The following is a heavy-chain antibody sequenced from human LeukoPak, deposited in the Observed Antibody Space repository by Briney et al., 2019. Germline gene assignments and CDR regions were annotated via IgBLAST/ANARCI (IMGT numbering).Heavy chain of an antibody. Sequence: ASVKVSCKASGYTFTGYYMHWVRQAPGQGLEWMGRINPNSGGTNYAQKFQGRVTMTRDTSISTAYMELSRLRSDDTAVYYCARGTVSTVTNCFDPWGQGTLVTVSS. J-gene: IGHJ5*02. CDR2: INPNSGGT. D-gene: IGHD3-3*02. V-gene: IGHV1-2*06. CDR1: GYTFTGYY. CDR3: ARGTVSTVTNCFDP.